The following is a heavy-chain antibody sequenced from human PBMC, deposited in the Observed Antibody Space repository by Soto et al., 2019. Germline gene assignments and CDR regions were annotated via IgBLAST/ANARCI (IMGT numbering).Heavy chain of an antibody. Sequence: GGSLRLSGAASGFTFSSYWIHWVRQAPWKGLVWVSRINSDGSSTSYADSVKGRFTISRDNAKNTLYLQMNSLRAEDTAVYYCARDPEDLGSGWYLYYFDYWGQGTLVTVSS. V-gene: IGHV3-74*01. CDR3: ARDPEDLGSGWYLYYFDY. CDR1: GFTFSSYW. CDR2: INSDGSST. J-gene: IGHJ4*02. D-gene: IGHD6-19*01.